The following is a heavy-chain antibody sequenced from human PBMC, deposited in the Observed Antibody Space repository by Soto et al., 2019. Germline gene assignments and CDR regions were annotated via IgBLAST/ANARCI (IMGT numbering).Heavy chain of an antibody. CDR3: ARDEHGYYYDS. V-gene: IGHV6-1*01. D-gene: IGHD3-10*01. CDR2: TYYRSTWYT. CDR1: GDSVFSNSAA. J-gene: IGHJ4*02. Sequence: QVQLQQLGPRLLKPSQTLSLTCAISGDSVFSNSAAWNWIRQSPSRGLEWLGRTYYRSTWYTDYALSVQSXXSXIXXTANNQFALHLNSVTPEDTAVDYCARDEHGYYYDSWGQGTLVTVSS.